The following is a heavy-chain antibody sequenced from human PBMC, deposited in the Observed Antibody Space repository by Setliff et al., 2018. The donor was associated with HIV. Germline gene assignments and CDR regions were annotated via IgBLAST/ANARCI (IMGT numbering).Heavy chain of an antibody. Sequence: GESLKISCKGFGYRFTSYWIGWARHMPGKGLEWMGIIYPSDSDTRYSPSFQGQVTISADKSISIAYLQWNSLKASDTAMYYCARCSGSYPCDGMDVWGQGTTVTVYS. J-gene: IGHJ6*02. CDR1: GYRFTSYW. D-gene: IGHD1-26*01. CDR2: IYPSDSDT. V-gene: IGHV5-51*01. CDR3: ARCSGSYPCDGMDV.